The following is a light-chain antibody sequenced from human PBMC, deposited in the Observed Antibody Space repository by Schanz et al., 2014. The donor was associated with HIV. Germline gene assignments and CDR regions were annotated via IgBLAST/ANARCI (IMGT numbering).Light chain of an antibody. V-gene: IGKV3-15*01. CDR3: QQYNNWPRT. Sequence: EIVMTQSPATLSASPGERATLSCRASQSVSSSLAWYQQKRGQAPRLLVYGAYTRATGIPARFSGSGSGTEFTLTISSLQSEDFAVYYCQQYNNWPRTFGQGTKVEIK. J-gene: IGKJ1*01. CDR2: GAY. CDR1: QSVSSS.